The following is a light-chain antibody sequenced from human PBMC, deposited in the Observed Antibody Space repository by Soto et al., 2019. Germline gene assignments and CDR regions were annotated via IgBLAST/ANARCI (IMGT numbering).Light chain of an antibody. CDR1: SSNIGAGYD. J-gene: IGLJ3*02. CDR3: QSYDSTLSGPWV. Sequence: QSVLTQPPLVSGAPGQRVTISCTGSSSNIGAGYDVHWYQRLPGTAPKLLIYGNNNRPSGVPDRFSGSRSGTSASLAITGLQAEDEADYFCQSYDSTLSGPWVFGGGTKVTVL. CDR2: GNN. V-gene: IGLV1-40*01.